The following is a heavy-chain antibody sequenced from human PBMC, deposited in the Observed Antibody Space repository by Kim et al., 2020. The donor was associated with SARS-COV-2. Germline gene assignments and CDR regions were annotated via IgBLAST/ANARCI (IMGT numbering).Heavy chain of an antibody. V-gene: IGHV4-39*01. D-gene: IGHD2-21*01. CDR3: ASIVVGTGHPPPNDAF. CDR1: GGSISSSSYY. Sequence: SETLSLTCTVSGGSISSSSYYWGWIRQPPGKGLEWIGSIYYSGSTYYNPSLKSRVTISVDTSKNQFSLKLSSVTAADTAVDYCASIVVGTGHPPPNDAF. J-gene: IGHJ3*01. CDR2: IYYSGST.